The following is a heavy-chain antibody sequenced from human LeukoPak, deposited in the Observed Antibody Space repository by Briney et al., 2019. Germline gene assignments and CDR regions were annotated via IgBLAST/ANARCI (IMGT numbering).Heavy chain of an antibody. V-gene: IGHV3-21*01. Sequence: GGSLRLSCAASGFTLSSYSMNWVRQAPGKGLEWVSSISSASSYIYYADSVKGRFIISRDNSKNALFLQMNSLRAEDTAVYYCARDKEVVVAAVHYYGMDVWGQGTTVTVS. CDR1: GFTLSSYS. CDR3: ARDKEVVVAAVHYYGMDV. D-gene: IGHD2-15*01. J-gene: IGHJ6*02. CDR2: ISSASSYI.